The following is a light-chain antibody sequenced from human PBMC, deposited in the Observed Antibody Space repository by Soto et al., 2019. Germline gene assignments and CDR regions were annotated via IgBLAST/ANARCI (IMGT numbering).Light chain of an antibody. V-gene: IGKV3-15*01. J-gene: IGKJ1*01. CDR3: QQYNYWPPT. Sequence: EIVMTQSPATLSVSPGERVTLSCRASQSVSSKLAWYQQKPDQAPRLLIYGASTRATGIPARFSGSGSGTEFTLTISSLQSEDFAVYYCQQYNYWPPTFGQGTKVEIK. CDR1: QSVSSK. CDR2: GAS.